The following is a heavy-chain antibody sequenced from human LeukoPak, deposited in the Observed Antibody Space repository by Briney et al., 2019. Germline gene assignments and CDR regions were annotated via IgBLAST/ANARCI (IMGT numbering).Heavy chain of an antibody. CDR3: VRGPGRSSASLI. V-gene: IGHV3-23*01. Sequence: GGSLRLSCATSGFIFSGYDMSWVRQTPGKGLEWVSSISSGGGGASYADPVKGRFFIFRDSSKDTLYLQMNSLRVDDTAVYYCVRGPGRSSASLIWGQGTMGTVSS. D-gene: IGHD2-2*01. J-gene: IGHJ3*02. CDR1: GFIFSGYD. CDR2: ISSGGGGA.